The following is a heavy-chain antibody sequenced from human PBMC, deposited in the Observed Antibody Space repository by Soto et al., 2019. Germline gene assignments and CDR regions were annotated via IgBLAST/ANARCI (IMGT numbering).Heavy chain of an antibody. D-gene: IGHD4-17*01. CDR2: ISTTSTFT. CDR1: GFTFSESF. CDR3: ARGAVSRQHFYYGFDV. Sequence: QLEESGGGLVKPGGSLRLSCAASGFTFSESFMSWIRQAPGKGLEWVSSISTTSTFTDYAASLKGRVTVSRDNSRNALFLQLTSLRDEDTAVSFCARGAVSRQHFYYGFDVWGQGTTVTVSS. V-gene: IGHV3-11*06. J-gene: IGHJ6*02.